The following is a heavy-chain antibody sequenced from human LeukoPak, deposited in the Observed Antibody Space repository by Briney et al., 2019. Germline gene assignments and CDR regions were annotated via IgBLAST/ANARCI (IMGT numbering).Heavy chain of an antibody. V-gene: IGHV1-46*01. CDR2: INPSGGST. CDR3: ARRSPAYCGGDRYLDC. D-gene: IGHD2-21*02. Sequence: ASVKVSCKASGYTFTNYYLFWVRQAPGQGLEWMGVINPSGGSTSYAQKFQGRVTMTRDTSTSTVYMELSSLRSEDTAVYYCARRSPAYCGGDRYLDCWGQGTLVSVSS. J-gene: IGHJ4*02. CDR1: GYTFTNYY.